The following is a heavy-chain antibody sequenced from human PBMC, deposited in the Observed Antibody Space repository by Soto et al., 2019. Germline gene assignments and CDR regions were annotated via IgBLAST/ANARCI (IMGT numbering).Heavy chain of an antibody. V-gene: IGHV4-31*06. CDR1: GAALNSGNYY. CDR2: IYVTGAV. D-gene: IGHD1-20*01. Sequence: SETLSLTCSVSGAALNSGNYYWSWIRQVPGKGLEWIGHIYVTGAVDYNPSLRDRITISQDTSERQFSLNLRLVTAADTAVYYPAGIRIPKHNYKSFEPWGQGTLVTV. CDR3: AGIRIPKHNYKSFEP. J-gene: IGHJ5*02.